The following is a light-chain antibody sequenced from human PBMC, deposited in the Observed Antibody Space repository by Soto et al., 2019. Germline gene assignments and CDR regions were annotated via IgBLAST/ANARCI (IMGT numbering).Light chain of an antibody. J-gene: IGLJ2*01. CDR3: SSYAGSNNVV. Sequence: QSALTQPPSASGSPGQSVTISCPGTSSDVGGYNYVSWYQQHPGKAPKLMIYEVSKRPSGVPDRFSGSKSGNTASLTVSGLQAEYEADYYCSSYAGSNNVVFGGGTKLTVL. CDR1: SSDVGGYNY. CDR2: EVS. V-gene: IGLV2-8*01.